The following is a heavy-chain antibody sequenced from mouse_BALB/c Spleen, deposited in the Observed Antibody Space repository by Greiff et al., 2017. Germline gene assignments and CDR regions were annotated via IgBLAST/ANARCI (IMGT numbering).Heavy chain of an antibody. D-gene: IGHD2-14*01. CDR2: ISSGGST. Sequence: EVQGVESGGGLVKPGGSLKLSCAASGFTFSSYAMSWVRQTPEKRLEWVASISSGGSTYYPDSVKGRFTISRDNARNILYLQMSSLRSEDTAMYYCARTKDYRYDDGPYWYFDVWGAGTTVTVSS. V-gene: IGHV5-6-5*01. CDR1: GFTFSSYA. J-gene: IGHJ1*01. CDR3: ARTKDYRYDDGPYWYFDV.